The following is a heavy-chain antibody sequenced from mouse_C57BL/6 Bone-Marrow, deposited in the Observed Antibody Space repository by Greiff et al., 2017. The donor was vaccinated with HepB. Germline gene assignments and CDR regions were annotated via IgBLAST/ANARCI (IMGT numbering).Heavy chain of an antibody. J-gene: IGHJ2*01. CDR1: GFSFNTYA. CDR2: IRSKSNNYAT. D-gene: IGHD1-1*02. V-gene: IGHV10-1*01. Sequence: DVKLQESGGGLVQPKGSLKLSCAASGFSFNTYAMNWVRQAPGKGLEWVARIRSKSNNYATYYADSVKDRFTISRDDSESMLYLQMNNLKTEDTAMYYCVTGVGFFDYWGQGTTLTVSS. CDR3: VTGVGFFDY.